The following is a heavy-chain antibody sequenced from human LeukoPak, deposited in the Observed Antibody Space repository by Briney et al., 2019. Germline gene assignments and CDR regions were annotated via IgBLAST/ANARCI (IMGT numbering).Heavy chain of an antibody. CDR3: ARDGWGRYYYYGMDV. D-gene: IGHD3-10*01. Sequence: PGGSLRLSCAASGFTFSSYWMNWARQAPGKGLEWVASINHNGNVNYYVDSVKGRFTISRDNAKNSLYLQMNSLRAEDTAVYYCARDGWGRYYYYGMDVWGQGTTVTVSS. CDR2: INHNGNVN. V-gene: IGHV3-7*03. J-gene: IGHJ6*02. CDR1: GFTFSSYW.